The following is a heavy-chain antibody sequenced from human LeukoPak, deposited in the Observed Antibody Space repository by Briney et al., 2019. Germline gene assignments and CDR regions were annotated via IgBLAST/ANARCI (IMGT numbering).Heavy chain of an antibody. Sequence: ASVKVSCKASGYTFTGYYMHWVRQAPGQGLEWMGWINPNSGGTNYAQKFQGWVTMTRDTSISTAYMELSSLRSEDTAVYYCASDYYDSSGYYNAFDIWGQGIMVTVSS. J-gene: IGHJ3*02. V-gene: IGHV1-2*04. CDR3: ASDYYDSSGYYNAFDI. CDR2: INPNSGGT. D-gene: IGHD3-22*01. CDR1: GYTFTGYY.